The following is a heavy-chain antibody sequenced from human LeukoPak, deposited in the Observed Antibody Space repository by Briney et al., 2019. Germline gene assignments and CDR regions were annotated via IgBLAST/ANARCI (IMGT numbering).Heavy chain of an antibody. J-gene: IGHJ5*02. CDR3: ARVSGSYYPGWFDP. V-gene: IGHV4-59*01. D-gene: IGHD1-26*01. CDR2: IDHSGYT. CDR1: GGSISSYY. Sequence: SETLSLTCTASGGSISSYYWSWIRQPPGKGLQWIGYIDHSGYTNYNRSLKSRVTISVDTSKNQFSLKLSSVTAADTAVYYCARVSGSYYPGWFDPWGQGTLVTVSS.